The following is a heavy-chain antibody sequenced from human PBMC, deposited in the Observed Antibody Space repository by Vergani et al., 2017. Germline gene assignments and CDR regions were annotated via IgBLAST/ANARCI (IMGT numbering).Heavy chain of an antibody. J-gene: IGHJ4*02. D-gene: IGHD3-9*01. CDR2: IYRTGRT. Sequence: QVQLQESGPGLAKPSETLSLTCAVSGFSIDNGYYWDWIRQPPGKGLEWIGSIYRTGRTHFNPSLKSRVTISVATSNNHFSLRLTSLTAADTAVYYCARRSGIVYDIFSGTQYFFDFWGQGTLVTVSS. CDR1: GFSIDNGYY. V-gene: IGHV4-38-2*01. CDR3: ARRSGIVYDIFSGTQYFFDF.